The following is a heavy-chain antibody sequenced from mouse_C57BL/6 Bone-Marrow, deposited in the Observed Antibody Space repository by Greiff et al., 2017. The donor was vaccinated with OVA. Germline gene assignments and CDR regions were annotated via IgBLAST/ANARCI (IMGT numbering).Heavy chain of an antibody. J-gene: IGHJ2*01. D-gene: IGHD1-1*01. CDR1: GFTFSSYA. CDR2: ISDGGSYT. CDR3: ARAGSRSFDY. V-gene: IGHV5-4*03. Sequence: EVKVEESGGGLVKPGGSLKLSCAASGFTFSSYALSWVRQTPEKRLEWVATISDGGSYTYYPDNVKGRFTISRDNAKNNLYLQMSHLKSEDTAMYYCARAGSRSFDYWGQGTTLTVSS.